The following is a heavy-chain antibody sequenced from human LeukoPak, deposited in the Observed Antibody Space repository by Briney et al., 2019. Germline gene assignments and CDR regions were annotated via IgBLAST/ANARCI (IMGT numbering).Heavy chain of an antibody. CDR2: IDWDDDK. J-gene: IGHJ3*02. Sequence: SGPTLVNPTQTLTLTCTFSGFSLSTSGMCVSWIRQPPVKALEWLARIDWDDDKYYSTSLKTRLTISKDTSKNQVVLTMTNMDPVHTATYYCARINSGWDYAFDIWGQGTMVTVSS. CDR1: GFSLSTSGMC. D-gene: IGHD3-10*01. CDR3: ARINSGWDYAFDI. V-gene: IGHV2-70*11.